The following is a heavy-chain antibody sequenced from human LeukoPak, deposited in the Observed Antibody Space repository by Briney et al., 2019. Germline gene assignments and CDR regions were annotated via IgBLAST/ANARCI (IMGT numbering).Heavy chain of an antibody. Sequence: ASVKVSCKASGGTFSSYAISWVRQAPGQGLEWMGGIIPIFGTAIYAQKFQGRVTMTEDTSTDTAYMELSSLRSEDTAVYYCATATLAARPVRYSWFDPWGQGTLVTVSS. J-gene: IGHJ5*02. CDR1: GGTFSSYA. CDR3: ATATLAARPVRYSWFDP. D-gene: IGHD6-6*01. CDR2: IIPIFGTA. V-gene: IGHV1-69*06.